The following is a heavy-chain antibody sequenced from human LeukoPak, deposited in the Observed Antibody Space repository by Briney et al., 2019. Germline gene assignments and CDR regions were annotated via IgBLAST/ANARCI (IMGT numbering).Heavy chain of an antibody. CDR1: GYTFTGYY. CDR2: INPNSGGT. J-gene: IGHJ4*02. D-gene: IGHD3-16*02. CDR3: ARVGGYVWGSYRAIDY. Sequence: ASVKVSCKASGYTFTGYYMHWVRQAPGQGLEWMGWINPNSGGTNYAQKFQGRVTMTRDTSISTAYMELSRLRSDDTAVYYCARVGGYVWGSYRAIDYWGQGTLVTVSS. V-gene: IGHV1-2*02.